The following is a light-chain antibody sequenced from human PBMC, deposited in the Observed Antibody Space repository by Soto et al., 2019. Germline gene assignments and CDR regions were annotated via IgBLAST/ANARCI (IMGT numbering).Light chain of an antibody. Sequence: EVVLTQSPGTLSLSPGERATLSCRASQSVANNYLAWYQQRPGQAPRLLIYAAPIRAAGIPDRFSGSGSGTDFNLTISRLEPEDFGVFFCHHYSRSPIFTCGPATTVDIK. CDR3: HHYSRSPIFT. J-gene: IGKJ3*01. CDR1: QSVANNY. CDR2: AAP. V-gene: IGKV3-20*01.